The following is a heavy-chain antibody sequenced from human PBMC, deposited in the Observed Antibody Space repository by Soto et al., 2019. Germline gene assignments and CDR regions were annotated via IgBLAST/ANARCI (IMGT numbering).Heavy chain of an antibody. V-gene: IGHV1-2*02. Sequence: ASVKVSCRASGYIFTGYYMHWVRQAPGQGLEWMGWINPNSGGTNYAQRCQGRVTMTRDTSISTAYRELSRLRSDDTAVYYCARTLYSSSGCWSQRTLGTVSS. CDR1: GYIFTGYY. CDR3: ARTLYSSSGC. J-gene: IGHJ4*02. CDR2: INPNSGGT. D-gene: IGHD6-19*01.